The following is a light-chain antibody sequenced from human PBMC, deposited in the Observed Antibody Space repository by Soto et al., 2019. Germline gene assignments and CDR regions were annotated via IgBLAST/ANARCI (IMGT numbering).Light chain of an antibody. CDR3: QKYNSARWT. CDR1: QGISNY. Sequence: DIQMTQSPSSLSASVGDRVTITCRASQGISNYLAWYQQKPGKVPKLLIYAASTLQSGVPSRFSGRGSGTDFTLTIRSLQPEDVATYYCQKYNSARWTFGQGTKVEIK. CDR2: AAS. J-gene: IGKJ1*01. V-gene: IGKV1-27*01.